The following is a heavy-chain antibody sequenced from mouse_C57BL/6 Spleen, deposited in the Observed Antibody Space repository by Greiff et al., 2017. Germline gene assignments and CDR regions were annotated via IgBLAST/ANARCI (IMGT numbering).Heavy chain of an antibody. D-gene: IGHD1-1*01. CDR2: INPNYGTT. CDR1: GYSFTDYN. J-gene: IGHJ1*03. CDR3: ARKGYYGSIPNWYFDV. Sequence: VQLQQSGPELVKPGASVKISCKASGYSFTDYNMNWVKQSNGKSLEWIGVINPNYGTTSYNQKFKGKATLTVDQSSSTAYMQLNSLTSEDSAVYYYARKGYYGSIPNWYFDVWGTGTTVTVSS. V-gene: IGHV1-39*01.